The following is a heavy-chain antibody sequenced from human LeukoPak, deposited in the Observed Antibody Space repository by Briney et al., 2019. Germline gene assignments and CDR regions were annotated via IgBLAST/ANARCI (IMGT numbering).Heavy chain of an antibody. J-gene: IGHJ4*02. D-gene: IGHD5-24*01. V-gene: IGHV3-30*04. CDR3: ARGQFPSPYYFDY. Sequence: PGGSLRLSCAASGFTFSSYAMHWVRQAPGKGLEWVAVISYDGSNKYYADSVKGRFTISRDNSKNTLYLQMNSLRAEDTAVYYCARGQFPSPYYFDYWGQGTLVTVSS. CDR2: ISYDGSNK. CDR1: GFTFSSYA.